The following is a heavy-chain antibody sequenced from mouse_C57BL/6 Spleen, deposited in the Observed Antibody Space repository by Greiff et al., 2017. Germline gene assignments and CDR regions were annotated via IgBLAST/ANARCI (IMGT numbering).Heavy chain of an antibody. CDR1: GYAFSSSW. CDR2: IYPGDGDT. J-gene: IGHJ2*01. V-gene: IGHV1-82*01. Sequence: VQLQESGPELVKPGASVKISCKASGYAFSSSWMNWVKQRPGKGLEWIGRIYPGDGDTNYNGKFKGKATLTADKSSSTAYMQLSSLTSEDSAVYFCARWRDYDYDGDYWGQGTTLTVSS. CDR3: ARWRDYDYDGDY. D-gene: IGHD2-4*01.